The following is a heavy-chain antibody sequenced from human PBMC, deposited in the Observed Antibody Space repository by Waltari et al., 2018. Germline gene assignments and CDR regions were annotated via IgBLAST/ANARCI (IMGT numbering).Heavy chain of an antibody. CDR3: ARGGVYGSGNNWFDL. CDR1: GYRFPGHD. V-gene: IGHV1-8*01. D-gene: IGHD3-10*01. CDR2: MNPDSGST. Sequence: QVQLVQSGAEVRKPGASLQVSCKASGYRFPGHDINWVRRATGHGLEWMGWMNPDSGSTDYAREFQGRISMTRNTSISTAYMELSSLTFDDTAVYYCARGGVYGSGNNWFDLWGQGTQVTVSS. J-gene: IGHJ5*02.